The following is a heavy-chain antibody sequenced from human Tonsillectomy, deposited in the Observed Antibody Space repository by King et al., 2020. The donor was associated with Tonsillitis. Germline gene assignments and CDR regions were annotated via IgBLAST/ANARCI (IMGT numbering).Heavy chain of an antibody. D-gene: IGHD1-26*01. CDR1: GGSISSSSYY. J-gene: IGHJ4*02. CDR2: IYYSGST. CDR3: ARTTALYSGSYYDY. Sequence: LQLQESGPGLVKPSETLSLTCTVSGGSISSSSYYWGWIRQPPGQGLEWIGSIYYSGSTYYNPSLKSRVTISVDTSKNQFSLKLSSVTAADTAVYYCARTTALYSGSYYDYWGQGTLVTVSS. V-gene: IGHV4-39*01.